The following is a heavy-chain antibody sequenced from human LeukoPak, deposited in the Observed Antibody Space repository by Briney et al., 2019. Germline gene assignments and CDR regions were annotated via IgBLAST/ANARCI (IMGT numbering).Heavy chain of an antibody. CDR1: GGSFSGYY. J-gene: IGHJ5*02. V-gene: IGHV4-34*01. CDR3: ALLAAPTVTTGA. CDR2: INHSGST. Sequence: SETLSLTCAVYGGSFSGYYWGWIRQPPGKGLEWIGEINHSGSTNYNPSLKSRVTISVDTSKNQFSLKLSSVTAADTAVYYCALLAAPTVTTGAWGQGTLVTVSS. D-gene: IGHD4-17*01.